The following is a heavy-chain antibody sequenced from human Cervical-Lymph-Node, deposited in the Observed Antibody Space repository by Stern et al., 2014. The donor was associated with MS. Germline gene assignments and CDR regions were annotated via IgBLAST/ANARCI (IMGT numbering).Heavy chain of an antibody. D-gene: IGHD6-6*01. J-gene: IGHJ4*02. CDR1: GGSISRDKYH. CDR3: ASWGTARPRFDY. Sequence: QLQLQESGPGLVKPSQTLSLTCTVSGGSISRDKYHWTWIRQPAGKGLQWVGRLSDSGNTNYNPSLKSRVTISFDRAKNQFSLKVSSVTAADTAVYYCASWGTARPRFDYWGQGALVTVSS. V-gene: IGHV4-61*02. CDR2: LSDSGNT.